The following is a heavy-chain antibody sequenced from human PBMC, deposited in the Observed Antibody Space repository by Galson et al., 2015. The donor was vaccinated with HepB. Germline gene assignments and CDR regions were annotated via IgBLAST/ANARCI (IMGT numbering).Heavy chain of an antibody. J-gene: IGHJ4*02. V-gene: IGHV3-30-3*02. CDR3: AKGPDAGYSSGWYGCFDY. CDR1: GFTFSDNA. D-gene: IGHD6-19*01. Sequence: SLRLSCAASGFTFSDNAMQWVRQAPGKGLERVAVVSREGGTKFYVDSVKGRFTISRDNSKNTLYLQMNSLRVEDTAVYYCAKGPDAGYSSGWYGCFDYWGQGTLVTVSS. CDR2: VSREGGTK.